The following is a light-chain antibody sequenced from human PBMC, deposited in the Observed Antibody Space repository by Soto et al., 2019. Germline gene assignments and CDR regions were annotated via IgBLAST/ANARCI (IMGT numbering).Light chain of an antibody. Sequence: QSVLTQPASVSGSSGQSITISCSGTNSDIGSYNYVSWYLQHPGKAPKLIVFEVSNRPSGISDRFSGSKSGNTAYLTISGLQTEDEAVHYCNSFPSSNTLPYVFGTGTKVTVL. CDR2: EVS. V-gene: IGLV2-14*01. CDR1: NSDIGSYNY. CDR3: NSFPSSNTLPYV. J-gene: IGLJ1*01.